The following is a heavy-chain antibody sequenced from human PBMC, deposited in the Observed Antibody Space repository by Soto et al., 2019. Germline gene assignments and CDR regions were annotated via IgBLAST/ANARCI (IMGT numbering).Heavy chain of an antibody. CDR3: ARGIAMIVVVEGDAPDKYYLDS. J-gene: IGHJ4*02. CDR1: GDSISRGYH. CDR2: IYHSGTT. Sequence: SETLSLTCAVSGDSISRGYHWAWIRQPPGKGLEWVASIYHSGTTYYNPALTSRVTISVDTSKNQFSLKVTSVTAADSAVYYCARGIAMIVVVEGDAPDKYYLDSWGQGTLVTVSS. V-gene: IGHV4-38-2*01. D-gene: IGHD3-22*01.